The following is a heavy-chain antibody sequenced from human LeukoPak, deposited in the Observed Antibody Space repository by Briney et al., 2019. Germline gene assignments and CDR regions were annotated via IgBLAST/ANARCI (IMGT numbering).Heavy chain of an antibody. V-gene: IGHV3-30*02. CDR2: IRYDGSNK. D-gene: IGHD2-21*02. Sequence: GGSLRLSCTVSGFTVSSNSMSWVRQAPGKGLEWVAFIRYDGSNKYYADSVKGRFTISRDNSKNTLYLQMNSLRAEDTAVYYCAKPGYCGGDCYWFDYWGQGTLVTVSS. CDR3: AKPGYCGGDCYWFDY. J-gene: IGHJ4*02. CDR1: GFTVSSNS.